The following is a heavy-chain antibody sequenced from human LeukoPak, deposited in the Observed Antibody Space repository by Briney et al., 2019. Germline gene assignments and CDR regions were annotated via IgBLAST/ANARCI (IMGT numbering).Heavy chain of an antibody. D-gene: IGHD3-22*01. Sequence: SETLSLTCTVSGASISIISYYWGWIRQPPGRGLEWIGSIYYSGNTYYNPSLKSRVTISVDTSKNQFSLKLSSVTAADTAVYYCARVLGYYYDSSGSKDFWFDPWGQGTLVTVSS. CDR1: GASISIISYY. J-gene: IGHJ5*02. CDR2: IYYSGNT. CDR3: ARVLGYYYDSSGSKDFWFDP. V-gene: IGHV4-39*01.